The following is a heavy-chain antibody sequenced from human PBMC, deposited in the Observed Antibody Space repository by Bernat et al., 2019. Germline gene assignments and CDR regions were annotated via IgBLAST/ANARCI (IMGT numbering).Heavy chain of an antibody. CDR3: AKAVGSRDGYNLDAFDI. V-gene: IGHV3-NL1*01. CDR1: GFTFSSYG. J-gene: IGHJ3*02. CDR2: LYSGGTT. Sequence: QVQLVESGGGVVQPGTSLRLSCAASGFTFSSYGMHWVRQAPGKGLEWVSVLYSGGTTEYAGSVKGRFTMSGDNSKNPLYIQMDSLRAEDTDVYYCAKAVGSRDGYNLDAFDIWGQGAMVTVSS. D-gene: IGHD5-24*01.